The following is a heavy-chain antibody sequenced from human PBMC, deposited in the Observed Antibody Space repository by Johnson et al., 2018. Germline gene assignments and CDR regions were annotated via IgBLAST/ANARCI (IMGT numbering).Heavy chain of an antibody. CDR1: GFTFSSYS. Sequence: VQLVQSGGGLVKPGGSLRLSCAASGFTFSSYSMNWVRQAPGKGLEWVSSISSSSSYIYYADSVKGPFTISRDNAKSSLYLQMNSLRAEDTAVYYCAKALYCSGGSCYSGLQHWGQGTLVTVSS. J-gene: IGHJ1*01. V-gene: IGHV3-21*01. CDR2: ISSSSSYI. CDR3: AKALYCSGGSCYSGLQH. D-gene: IGHD2-15*01.